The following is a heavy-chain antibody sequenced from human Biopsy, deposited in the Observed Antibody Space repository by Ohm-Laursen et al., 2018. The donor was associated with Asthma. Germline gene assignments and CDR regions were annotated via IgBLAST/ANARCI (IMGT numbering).Heavy chain of an antibody. J-gene: IGHJ4*02. CDR2: IYSGGTS. CDR3: ARVSALYDFWSGYSLYDY. CDR1: GFAVSRDH. D-gene: IGHD3-3*01. V-gene: IGHV3-66*01. Sequence: SLRLSCAASGFAVSRDHMFWVRQAPGKGLEWVSVIYSGGTSHTADSVRGRFTISRDYSRNTLYLQMHSLRAEDTAVYYCARVSALYDFWSGYSLYDYWGQGTLVTVSS.